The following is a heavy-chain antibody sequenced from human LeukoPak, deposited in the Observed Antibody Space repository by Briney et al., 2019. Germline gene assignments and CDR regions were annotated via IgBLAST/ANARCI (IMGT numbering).Heavy chain of an antibody. CDR1: GFAFNTYA. J-gene: IGHJ4*02. Sequence: PGTSLRLSCAASGFAFNTYAMHWVRQAPGKGLEWVTLIWHDGSHKFYIDSVRGRFTISRDNSKNTVYLQMNGLRAEDTAVYYCAREIFSSGSYPDFWGQGTLVTVSS. CDR2: IWHDGSHK. V-gene: IGHV3-33*01. CDR3: AREIFSSGSYPDF. D-gene: IGHD3-10*01.